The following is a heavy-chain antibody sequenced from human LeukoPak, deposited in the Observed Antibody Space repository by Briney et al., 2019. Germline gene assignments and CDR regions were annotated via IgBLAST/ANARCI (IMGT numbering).Heavy chain of an antibody. CDR3: ARETMDGSDI. Sequence: PGRSLRLSCAASGFTFSGFGMHWVRQAPGKGLEWVAVIWYDGSNKFYADCVKGRFTISRDNSKNTLYLQMNSLRAEDTAVYYCARETMDGSDIWGQGTMVTVSS. J-gene: IGHJ3*02. V-gene: IGHV3-33*01. D-gene: IGHD4/OR15-4a*01. CDR2: IWYDGSNK. CDR1: GFTFSGFG.